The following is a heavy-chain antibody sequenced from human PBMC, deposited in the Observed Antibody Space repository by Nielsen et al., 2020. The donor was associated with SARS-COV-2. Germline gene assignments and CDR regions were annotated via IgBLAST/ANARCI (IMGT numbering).Heavy chain of an antibody. CDR1: GGTFSSYA. CDR2: IIPIFGTA. J-gene: IGHJ3*02. Sequence: SVKVSCKASGGTFSSYAISWVRQAPGQGLEWMGGIIPIFGTANYAQKFQGRVTITADESTSTAYMELSSLRSEDTAVYYCAADSGSYGIGAFDIWGQGTMVTVSS. V-gene: IGHV1-69*13. CDR3: AADSGSYGIGAFDI. D-gene: IGHD1-26*01.